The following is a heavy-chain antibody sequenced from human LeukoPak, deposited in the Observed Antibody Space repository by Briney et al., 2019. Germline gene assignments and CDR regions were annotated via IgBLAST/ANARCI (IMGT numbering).Heavy chain of an antibody. Sequence: ASVKVSCKASGYTFTGYYMHWVRQASGQGLEWMGWINPNSGGTNYAQKFQGRVTMTRDTSIITATMDLSRLRSDETAVYYCAREFIVGATTLYYYYYYMDVWGKGTTVTISS. V-gene: IGHV1-2*02. CDR2: INPNSGGT. CDR3: AREFIVGATTLYYYYYYMDV. CDR1: GYTFTGYY. D-gene: IGHD1-26*01. J-gene: IGHJ6*03.